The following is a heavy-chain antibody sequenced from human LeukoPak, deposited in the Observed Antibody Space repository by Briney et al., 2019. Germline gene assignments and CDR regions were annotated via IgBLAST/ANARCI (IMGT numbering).Heavy chain of an antibody. Sequence: GGSLSLSCAASGFTFSSYAMSWVRQAPGKGLEWVSAISGSGGSTYYADSVKGRFTISRDYSKNTLYLQMNSLRAEDTAVYYCAKVEAARPGGHLVGWGQGTLVTVSS. J-gene: IGHJ4*02. CDR2: ISGSGGST. D-gene: IGHD6-6*01. V-gene: IGHV3-23*01. CDR3: AKVEAARPGGHLVG. CDR1: GFTFSSYA.